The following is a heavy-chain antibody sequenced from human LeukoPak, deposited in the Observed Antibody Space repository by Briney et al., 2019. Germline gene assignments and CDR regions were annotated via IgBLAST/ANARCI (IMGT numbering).Heavy chain of an antibody. CDR3: ARDLKPSIYCSSTSCYWRRLDY. V-gene: IGHV1-2*02. CDR2: INPSSGST. D-gene: IGHD2-2*01. CDR1: GYTFTGYY. J-gene: IGHJ4*02. Sequence: GASVKVSCKASGYTFTGYYMHWVRQAPGQGLEWMGWINPSSGSTNYAQKFQGRVTMTRDTSISTAYMELSRLRSDDTAVYYCARDLKPSIYCSSTSCYWRRLDYWGQGTLVTVSS.